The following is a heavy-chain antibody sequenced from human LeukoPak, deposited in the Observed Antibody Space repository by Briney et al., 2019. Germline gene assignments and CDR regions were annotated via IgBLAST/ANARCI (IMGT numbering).Heavy chain of an antibody. CDR1: EFTFSSYW. Sequence: PGGYLRLSCAASEFTFSSYWMSWVRQAPGKGLEWVANIKQDGSEKYYVDSVKGRFTISRDNAKNSLYLQMNSLRAEDTAVYYCARERGCSGGSCYSYYFDYWGQGTLVTVSS. CDR2: IKQDGSEK. V-gene: IGHV3-7*03. D-gene: IGHD2-15*01. CDR3: ARERGCSGGSCYSYYFDY. J-gene: IGHJ4*02.